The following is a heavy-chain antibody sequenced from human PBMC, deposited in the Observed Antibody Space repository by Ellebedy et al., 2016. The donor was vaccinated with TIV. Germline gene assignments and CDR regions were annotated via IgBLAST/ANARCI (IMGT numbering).Heavy chain of an antibody. Sequence: AASVKVSCKVSGYTLTDLSMHWVRQAPGKGLEWMGGFDPEDGETMYAQKFQGRVTMTEDTSTDTAYMELSSLRYEDTAVYYCATDLRYCSNDVCFKRYDAFDIWGQGTMVTVSS. D-gene: IGHD2-8*01. CDR3: ATDLRYCSNDVCFKRYDAFDI. J-gene: IGHJ3*02. CDR1: GYTLTDLS. V-gene: IGHV1-24*01. CDR2: FDPEDGET.